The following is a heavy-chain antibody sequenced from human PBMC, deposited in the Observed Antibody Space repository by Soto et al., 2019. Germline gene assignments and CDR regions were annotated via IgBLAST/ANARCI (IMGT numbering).Heavy chain of an antibody. J-gene: IGHJ4*02. CDR2: ISAYNGNT. CDR1: GYTFTSYG. D-gene: IGHD6-13*01. CDR3: ARDLRYSSSWLFDY. Sequence: GASVKVSCKASGYTFTSYGISWVRQAPGQGLEWMGWISAYNGNTNYAQKLQGRVTMTTDTSTSTAYMELRSLRSDDTAVYYCARDLRYSSSWLFDYWGQGTLVTVSS. V-gene: IGHV1-18*01.